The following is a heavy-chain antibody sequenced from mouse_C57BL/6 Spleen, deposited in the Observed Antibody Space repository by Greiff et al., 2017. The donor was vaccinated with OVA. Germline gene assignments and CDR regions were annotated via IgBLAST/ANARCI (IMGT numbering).Heavy chain of an antibody. CDR3: ARWGGKAWFAY. J-gene: IGHJ3*01. V-gene: IGHV1-55*01. CDR1: GYTFTSYW. CDR2: IYPGSGST. Sequence: VQLQQPGAELVKPGASVKMSCKASGYTFTSYWITWVKQRPGQGLEWIGDIYPGSGSTNYNEKFKSKATLTVDKSSSTAYMQLSSLTSEDSAGYYCARWGGKAWFAYWGQGTLVTVSA.